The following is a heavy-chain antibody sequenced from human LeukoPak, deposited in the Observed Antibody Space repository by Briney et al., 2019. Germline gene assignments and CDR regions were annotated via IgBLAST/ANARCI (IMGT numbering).Heavy chain of an antibody. CDR2: ITYDGYYK. Sequence: GGSLRLSCEAFGFTSGSYGMHWVRQAPGRGLEWVALITYDGYYKYYADSVKGRFTISSDNSKNTLYLHMNNLRPEDTAVYYCAKDRSAVVRASPMGSWGQGTLVIVSS. V-gene: IGHV3-30*18. CDR1: GFTSGSYG. D-gene: IGHD3-10*01. CDR3: AKDRSAVVRASPMGS. J-gene: IGHJ5*02.